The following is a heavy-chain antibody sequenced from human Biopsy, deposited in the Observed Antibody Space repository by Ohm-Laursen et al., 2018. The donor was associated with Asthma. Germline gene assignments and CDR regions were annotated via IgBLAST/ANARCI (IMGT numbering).Heavy chain of an antibody. V-gene: IGHV4-59*07. CDR3: ARATSTWSQSGPHYFDH. CDR1: YGSINDYY. Sequence: SDTLSLTCTVSYGSINDYYWNWIRQFPGKGLEWMGYVYSTGSTRYNPSLKSRVTISVDTSVNQVSLKLTSMTAADTAVYYCARATSTWSQSGPHYFDHWGQGALVTVSS. D-gene: IGHD6-13*01. CDR2: VYSTGST. J-gene: IGHJ4*02.